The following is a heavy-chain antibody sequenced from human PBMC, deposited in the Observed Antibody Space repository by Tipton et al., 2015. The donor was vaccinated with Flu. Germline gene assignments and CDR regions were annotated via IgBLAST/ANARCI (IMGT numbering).Heavy chain of an antibody. Sequence: SLRLSCAASGFTFSSYGMHWVRQAPGKGLEWVAVIWYDGSNKYYADSVKGRFTISRDNSKNTLYLQMNSLRAEDTAVYYCARDGYQPDAFGIWGQGTMVTVSS. CDR2: IWYDGSNK. V-gene: IGHV3-33*08. D-gene: IGHD2-2*01. CDR3: ARDGYQPDAFGI. J-gene: IGHJ3*02. CDR1: GFTFSSYG.